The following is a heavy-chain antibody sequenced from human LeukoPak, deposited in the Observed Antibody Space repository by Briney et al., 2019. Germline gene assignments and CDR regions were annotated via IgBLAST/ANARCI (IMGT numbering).Heavy chain of an antibody. Sequence: KPSETLSLTCTVSGGSISSSSYYWGWIRQPPGKGLESIGSIYYSGSTYYNPSLKSRVTISVDTSKNQFSLKLSSVTAADTAVYYCARAGGHYYGSGETKNYYYYYMDVWGKGTTVTISS. D-gene: IGHD3-10*01. V-gene: IGHV4-39*07. CDR1: GGSISSSSYY. CDR2: IYYSGST. J-gene: IGHJ6*03. CDR3: ARAGGHYYGSGETKNYYYYYMDV.